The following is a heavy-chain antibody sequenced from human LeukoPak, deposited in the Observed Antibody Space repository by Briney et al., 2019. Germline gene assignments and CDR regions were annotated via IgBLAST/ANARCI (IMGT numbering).Heavy chain of an antibody. D-gene: IGHD6-13*01. Sequence: GESLKISCKGSGYSFSNYWIGWVRQMPGKGLEWMGIIYPGDSESRYSPTFQGQVTISADKSISTAYLQWSSLKASDTAMYYCARSNSGMAVAEFWGQGSLASVSS. J-gene: IGHJ4*02. CDR3: ARSNSGMAVAEF. CDR2: IYPGDSES. V-gene: IGHV5-51*01. CDR1: GYSFSNYW.